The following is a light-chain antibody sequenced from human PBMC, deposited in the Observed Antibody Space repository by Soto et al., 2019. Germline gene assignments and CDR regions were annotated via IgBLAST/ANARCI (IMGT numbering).Light chain of an antibody. V-gene: IGKV3-11*01. J-gene: IGKJ1*01. CDR1: QSVSSY. Sequence: EISLTQSPFTLSLSPGERATLSCWASQSVSSYLAWYQQIPGQAPRLLIYDASSRATGIPARFRGSGSGTDFTLTINSLEPEDSAVYYCQQRSNWPWTFGQGTKVDIK. CDR3: QQRSNWPWT. CDR2: DAS.